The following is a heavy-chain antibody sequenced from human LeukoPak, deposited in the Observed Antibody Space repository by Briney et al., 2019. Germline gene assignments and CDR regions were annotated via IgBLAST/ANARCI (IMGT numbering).Heavy chain of an antibody. CDR3: AKDQRWESPHYLDS. V-gene: IGHV3-23*01. Sequence: PGGSLRLSCAASGFTFSSSAMSWVRQVPGKGLEWVSGISASGGSTYYADSVRGRFTISRDNSKNTLYVQMNSLRGEDTAVYYYAKDQRWESPHYLDSWGQGTLVTVSS. D-gene: IGHD1-26*01. CDR2: ISASGGST. J-gene: IGHJ4*02. CDR1: GFTFSSSA.